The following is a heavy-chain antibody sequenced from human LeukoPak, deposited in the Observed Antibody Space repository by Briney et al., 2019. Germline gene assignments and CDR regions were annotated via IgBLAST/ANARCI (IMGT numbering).Heavy chain of an antibody. Sequence: ASVKVSCRASGGTFSSYAISWVRQAPGQGLEWMGGIIPIFGTANYAQKFQGRVTITADKSTSTAYMELSSLRSEDTAVYYCARDLSGWYVTPTWGQGTLVTVSS. D-gene: IGHD6-19*01. CDR3: ARDLSGWYVTPT. CDR1: GGTFSSYA. V-gene: IGHV1-69*06. CDR2: IIPIFGTA. J-gene: IGHJ5*02.